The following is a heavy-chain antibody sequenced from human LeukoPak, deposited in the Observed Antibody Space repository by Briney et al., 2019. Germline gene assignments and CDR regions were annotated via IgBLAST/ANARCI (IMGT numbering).Heavy chain of an antibody. CDR1: GFTFTNAW. Sequence: GGSLRLSCTASGFTFTNAWMSWVRQAPGKGLEWVGRILSKAAGGTTDYAAAVKGRFTISRDDSKDTLYLQMNSLRTEDTAVYYCTTYRSFIGVAGRLDYWGQGTLLTVSS. CDR2: ILSKAAGGTT. V-gene: IGHV3-15*01. D-gene: IGHD6-19*01. CDR3: TTYRSFIGVAGRLDY. J-gene: IGHJ4*02.